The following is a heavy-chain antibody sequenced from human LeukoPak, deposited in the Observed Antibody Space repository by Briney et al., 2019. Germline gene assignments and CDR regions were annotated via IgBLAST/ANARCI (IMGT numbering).Heavy chain of an antibody. CDR2: INPNSGGT. J-gene: IGHJ5*02. D-gene: IGHD6-19*01. Sequence: ASVNVSCKASGYTFTVYYMHWVRQAPGQGLEWMGRINPNSGGTNYAQKFQGRVTMTRDTSISTAYMELSRLRSDDTAVYYCAREEYSSGWYDPGWFDPWGQGTLVTVSS. CDR1: GYTFTVYY. V-gene: IGHV1-2*06. CDR3: AREEYSSGWYDPGWFDP.